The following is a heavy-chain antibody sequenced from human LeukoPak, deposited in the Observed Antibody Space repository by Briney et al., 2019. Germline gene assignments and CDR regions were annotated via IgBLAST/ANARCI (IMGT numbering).Heavy chain of an antibody. CDR1: GGSISSYY. J-gene: IGHJ4*02. CDR2: IYYSGST. CDR3: AREGGGYCSGGSCYVFDY. D-gene: IGHD2-15*01. Sequence: SETLSLTCTVSGGSISSYYWRWIRQPPGKGLEWIGYIYYSGSTNYNPSLKSRVTISVDTSKNQFSLKLSSVTAADTAVYYCAREGGGYCSGGSCYVFDYWGQGTLVTVSS. V-gene: IGHV4-59*01.